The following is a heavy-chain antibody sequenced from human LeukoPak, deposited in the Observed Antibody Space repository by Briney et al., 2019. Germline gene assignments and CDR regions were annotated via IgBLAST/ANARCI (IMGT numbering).Heavy chain of an antibody. V-gene: IGHV4-59*11. Sequence: SETLSLTCTVSGGSISSHYWSWIRQPPGKGLEWIGYIYYSGSTNYNPSLKSRVTISVDTSENQFSLKLSSVTAADTAVYYCARDQGPLELRPDYYYMDVWGKGTTVTVSS. CDR3: ARDQGPLELRPDYYYMDV. J-gene: IGHJ6*03. CDR2: IYYSGST. D-gene: IGHD1-7*01. CDR1: GGSISSHY.